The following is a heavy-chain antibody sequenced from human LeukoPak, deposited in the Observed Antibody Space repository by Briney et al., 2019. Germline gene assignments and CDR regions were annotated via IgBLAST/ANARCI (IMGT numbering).Heavy chain of an antibody. Sequence: GGSLRLSCAASGFTCSSYGMHWVRQAPGKGLEWVAFIRYDGSNKYYADSVKGRFTISRDNSKNALYLQMNSLRAEDTAVYYCAKAPVVPADISAFDIWGQGTMVTVSS. D-gene: IGHD2-2*02. CDR3: AKAPVVPADISAFDI. J-gene: IGHJ3*02. CDR2: IRYDGSNK. CDR1: GFTCSSYG. V-gene: IGHV3-30*02.